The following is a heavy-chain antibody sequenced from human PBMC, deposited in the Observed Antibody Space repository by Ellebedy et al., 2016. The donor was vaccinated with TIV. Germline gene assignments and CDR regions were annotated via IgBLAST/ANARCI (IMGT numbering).Heavy chain of an antibody. Sequence: PGGSLRLSCAASGFTFSSYAMKWVRQAPGKGLEWVSSISSTGYYIYYADSLKGRFTISRDDARNSLYLQMNSLRAEDTAVYYCARSGELDSWGQGTLVTVSS. D-gene: IGHD1-26*01. V-gene: IGHV3-21*01. CDR1: GFTFSSYA. CDR3: ARSGELDS. J-gene: IGHJ4*02. CDR2: ISSTGYYI.